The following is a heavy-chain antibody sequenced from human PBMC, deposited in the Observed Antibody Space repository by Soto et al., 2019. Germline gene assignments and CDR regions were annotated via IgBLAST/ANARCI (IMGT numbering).Heavy chain of an antibody. CDR1: GYTITRYG. J-gene: IGHJ6*02. D-gene: IGHD2-8*01. CDR3: AKNGQPPYYYYGMEV. Sequence: QGHLVQSGAEVKKRGASVKVSCKASGYTITRYGSIWVRQAPEQELEWMGWISGYNGDANYAQKFQGRVTMTIVTSTTTVYMELRSLTSDDTAVYYCAKNGQPPYYYYGMEVWGQGPTVTVSS. V-gene: IGHV1-18*01. CDR2: ISGYNGDA.